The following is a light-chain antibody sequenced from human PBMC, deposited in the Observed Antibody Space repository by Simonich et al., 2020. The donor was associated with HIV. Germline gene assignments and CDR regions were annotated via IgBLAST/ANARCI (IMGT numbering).Light chain of an antibody. J-gene: IGKJ1*01. CDR2: WAS. CDR3: QQYYSTPPT. V-gene: IGKV4-1*01. CDR1: QSVLSSSNNKNY. Sequence: DIVMTQSPDSLAVSLGERATINCKSSQSVLSSSNNKNYLAWYQQKPGQPPKLLIYWASTRESGVPDRFSGSGSGTDFTLTSSSLQAEDVAVYSCQQYYSTPPTFGKGPRWKSN.